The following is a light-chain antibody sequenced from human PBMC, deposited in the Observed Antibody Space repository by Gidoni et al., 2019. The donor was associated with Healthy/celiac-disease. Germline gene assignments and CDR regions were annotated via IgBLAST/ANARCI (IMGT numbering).Light chain of an antibody. Sequence: IVMTQSPATLSVSPGERATLSCRASQSVNSNLAWYQQKPGRAPRLLVYGASTRATGIPAGFSGSGSGTDFTLTISSLQSEDFAVYYCQQYNNWPQTFGQGTKVEIK. J-gene: IGKJ1*01. CDR3: QQYNNWPQT. CDR1: QSVNSN. CDR2: GAS. V-gene: IGKV3-15*01.